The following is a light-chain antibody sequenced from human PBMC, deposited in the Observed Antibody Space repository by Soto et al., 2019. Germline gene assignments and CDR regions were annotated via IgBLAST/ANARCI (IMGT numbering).Light chain of an antibody. CDR2: DVS. J-gene: IGLJ3*02. Sequence: QSVLTQPASVSGSPGQSITLSCTGTSSDVGGYNYVSWYQQHPGKAPKLMIYDVSNRPSGVSNRFSGSKSGNTASLTISGRQAEDEADYYCSSYTSSSTKVFGGGTKLTVL. V-gene: IGLV2-14*01. CDR1: SSDVGGYNY. CDR3: SSYTSSSTKV.